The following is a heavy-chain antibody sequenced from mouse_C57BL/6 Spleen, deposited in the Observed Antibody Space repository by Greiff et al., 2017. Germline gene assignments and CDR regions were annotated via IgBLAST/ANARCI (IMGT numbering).Heavy chain of an antibody. J-gene: IGHJ2*01. Sequence: VMLVESGPGLVQPSQSLSITCTVSGFSLTSYGVHWVRQSPGKGLEWLGVIWSGGSTDYNAAFISRLSISKDNSKSQVFFKMNSLQADDTAIYYCARNGGSSRDYFDYWGQGTTLTVSS. CDR3: ARNGGSSRDYFDY. V-gene: IGHV2-2*01. CDR1: GFSLTSYG. CDR2: IWSGGST. D-gene: IGHD1-1*01.